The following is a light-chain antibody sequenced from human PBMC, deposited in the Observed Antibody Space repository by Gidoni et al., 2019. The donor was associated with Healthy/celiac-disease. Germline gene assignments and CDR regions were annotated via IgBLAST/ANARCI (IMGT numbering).Light chain of an antibody. V-gene: IGKV4-1*01. CDR2: WAS. CDR1: QSVLYSSNNQNY. J-gene: IGKJ1*01. CDR3: QQYYSTPRT. Sequence: IVITHSPDSLAVSLGERATIKCKSSQSVLYSSNNQNYLAWYQQKPGQPPKLLIYWASTRESGVPDRFSGSGSGTDFTLAISSLQAEDVAVYYCQQYYSTPRTFGQGTKVEIK.